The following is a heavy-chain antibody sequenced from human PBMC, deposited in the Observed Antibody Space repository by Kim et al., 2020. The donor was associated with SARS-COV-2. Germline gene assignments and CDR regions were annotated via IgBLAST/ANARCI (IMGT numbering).Heavy chain of an antibody. CDR1: GYTFTDYY. D-gene: IGHD3-9*01. CDR3: ATDVLRYFDWSLSGYYFDY. V-gene: IGHV1-2*02. CDR2: INPKSGGT. J-gene: IGHJ4*02. Sequence: ASVKVSCKASGYTFTDYYLHWVRQAPGQGLEWMGWINPKSGGTNYAQKFQGRVTVTRDTSISTAYMELSSLTSDDTAVYYWATDVLRYFDWSLSGYYFDYWGLGTLVTVPS.